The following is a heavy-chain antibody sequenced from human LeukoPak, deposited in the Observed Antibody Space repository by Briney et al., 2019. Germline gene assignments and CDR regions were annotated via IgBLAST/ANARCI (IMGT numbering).Heavy chain of an antibody. Sequence: ASVKVSCKASGYTFTSYAMNWVRQAPGQGLEWMGWINPNTGNPTYAQGFTGRFVFSLDTSVSTAYLQISSLKAEDTAVYFCARVRKNDFGDYRDAFDIWGQGTMVTVSS. V-gene: IGHV7-4-1*02. J-gene: IGHJ3*02. CDR3: ARVRKNDFGDYRDAFDI. D-gene: IGHD4-17*01. CDR2: INPNTGNP. CDR1: GYTFTSYA.